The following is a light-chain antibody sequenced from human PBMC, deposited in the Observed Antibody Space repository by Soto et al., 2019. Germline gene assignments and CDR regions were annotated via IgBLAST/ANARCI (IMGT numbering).Light chain of an antibody. CDR2: GAS. Sequence: ESVLTQSPGTLSLSPGERATLSCRASQSVSSNYLAWYQQKPGQATRLIIYGASTRATGIPDRFSGSGSGTDFTLTLSRLEPEDSAAYYCQQYGSSPTWTFGQGTKVDIK. CDR3: QQYGSSPTWT. J-gene: IGKJ1*01. V-gene: IGKV3-20*01. CDR1: QSVSSNY.